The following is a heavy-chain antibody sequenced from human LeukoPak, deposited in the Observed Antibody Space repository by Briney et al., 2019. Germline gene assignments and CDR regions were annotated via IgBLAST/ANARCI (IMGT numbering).Heavy chain of an antibody. J-gene: IGHJ6*02. Sequence: SVKVSCKASGGTFSSYAISWVRQAPGQGLEWMGRIIPILGIANYAQKFQGRVTITADKSTSTAYMELSSLRSEDTAVYYCAGPAGGRVSDILTGYPYYYYYYGMDVWGQGTTVTVSS. CDR1: GGTFSSYA. CDR2: IIPILGIA. D-gene: IGHD3-9*01. V-gene: IGHV1-69*04. CDR3: AGPAGGRVSDILTGYPYYYYYYGMDV.